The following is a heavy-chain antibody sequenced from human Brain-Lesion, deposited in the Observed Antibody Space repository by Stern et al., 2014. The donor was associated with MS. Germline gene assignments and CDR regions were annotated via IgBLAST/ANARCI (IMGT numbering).Heavy chain of an antibody. V-gene: IGHV4-39*01. CDR3: AGEEDIRYCSGGSCTGNWFDP. CDR2: IYYSGNT. J-gene: IGHJ5*02. Sequence: VQLVESGPGLVKPSETLSLTCTVAGGSVSSTSYAWAWIRQPPGKGLEWIGTIYYSGNTYYSPSLKSRLTISLDPSQNQFSLQLGSVTAADTAVYYCAGEEDIRYCSGGSCTGNWFDPWGQGTLVTVSS. CDR1: GGSVSSTSYA. D-gene: IGHD2-15*01.